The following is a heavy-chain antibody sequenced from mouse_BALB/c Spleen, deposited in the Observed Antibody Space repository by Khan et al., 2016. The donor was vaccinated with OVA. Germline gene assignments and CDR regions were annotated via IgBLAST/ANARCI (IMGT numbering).Heavy chain of an antibody. CDR3: AGVYGGDFDY. D-gene: IGHD1-1*01. CDR1: GYSITSDYA. CDR2: ISYSGNT. Sequence: EVQLQESGPGLVKPPQSLSLTCTVTGYSITSDYAWNWIRQFPGNKLEWMGYISYSGNTNYNPSLRSRISITRDTSKNQFFLQLNSVTTEDTATYYCAGVYGGDFDYWGQGTTLTVSS. V-gene: IGHV3-2*02. J-gene: IGHJ2*01.